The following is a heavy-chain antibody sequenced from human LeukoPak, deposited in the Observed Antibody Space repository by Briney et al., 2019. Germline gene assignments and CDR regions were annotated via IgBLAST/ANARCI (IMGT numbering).Heavy chain of an antibody. CDR3: TRDGAESGNTVFDI. CDR2: SRNKANSHTT. D-gene: IGHD3-3*01. V-gene: IGHV3-72*01. CDR1: GSTLSDQY. J-gene: IGHJ3*02. Sequence: QTGGSLRLSCSASGSTLSDQYIDWVRQAPGKGLELIARSRNKANSHTTEYAASVRGRFTISRDDSANLVFLQMNSLKLEETAIYFCTRDGAESGNTVFDIWGQGTEVTVSS.